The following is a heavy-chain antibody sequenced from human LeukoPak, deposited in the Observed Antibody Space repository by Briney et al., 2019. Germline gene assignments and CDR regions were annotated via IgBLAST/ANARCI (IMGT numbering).Heavy chain of an antibody. Sequence: ASVKVSCKASGYTFTGYYMHWVRQAPGQGLERMGWINPNSGGTNYAQKFQGRVTMTRDTSISTAYMELSRLRSDDTAVYYCAREWLRFRYFDYWGQGTLVTVSS. CDR2: INPNSGGT. D-gene: IGHD5-12*01. J-gene: IGHJ4*02. V-gene: IGHV1-2*02. CDR3: AREWLRFRYFDY. CDR1: GYTFTGYY.